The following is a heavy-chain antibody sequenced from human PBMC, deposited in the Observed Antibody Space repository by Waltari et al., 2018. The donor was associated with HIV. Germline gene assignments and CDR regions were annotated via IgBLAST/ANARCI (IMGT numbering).Heavy chain of an antibody. CDR1: GYTLTELS. Sequence: QVQLIQSGAEVKKPGASVKVSCKVFGYTLTELSMHWVRQAPGKGLEWMGGFDPEDDETIYAQKFQGRVTMTEDTSTDSAYRELSSLTSEDTAVYYCATGGGTTSIQLYDLDVWGQGTTVTVSS. J-gene: IGHJ6*02. CDR3: ATGGGTTSIQLYDLDV. V-gene: IGHV1-24*01. D-gene: IGHD1-26*01. CDR2: FDPEDDET.